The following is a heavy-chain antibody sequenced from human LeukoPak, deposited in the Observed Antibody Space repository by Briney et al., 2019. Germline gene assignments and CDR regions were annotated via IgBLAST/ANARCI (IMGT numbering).Heavy chain of an antibody. J-gene: IGHJ4*02. Sequence: GGSLRLSCEASGFTFSSNSMNWVRQAPGAGLEWISFISGSGGAMYYADSVKGRFTISRDNAKNSLYLQLNSLRAEDTAVYYCARVSFCPRCHFDYWGQGTLVTVSS. D-gene: IGHD2/OR15-2a*01. CDR3: ARVSFCPRCHFDY. V-gene: IGHV3-48*01. CDR1: GFTFSSNS. CDR2: ISGSGGAM.